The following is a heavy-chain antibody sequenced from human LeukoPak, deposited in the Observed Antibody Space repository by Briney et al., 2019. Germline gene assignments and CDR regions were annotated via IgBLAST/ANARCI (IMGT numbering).Heavy chain of an antibody. Sequence: PSETLSLTCTVSGGSISSSSYYWGWIRQPPGKGLEWIGSIYCSGSTFYHPSLESRVTISADTSKNQFSLKLTSVTAADTAVYYCARRAYGIGFDYWGQGIMVTVSS. V-gene: IGHV4-39*01. J-gene: IGHJ4*02. CDR1: GGSISSSSYY. CDR2: IYCSGST. CDR3: ARRAYGIGFDY. D-gene: IGHD1-26*01.